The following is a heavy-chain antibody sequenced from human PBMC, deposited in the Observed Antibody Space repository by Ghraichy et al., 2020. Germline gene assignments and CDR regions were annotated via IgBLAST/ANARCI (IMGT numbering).Heavy chain of an antibody. CDR1: GGSISSSSYY. CDR3: ARDLCSSTSCYIDY. J-gene: IGHJ4*02. Sequence: SETLSLTCTVSGGSISSSSYYWGWIRQPPGKGLEWIGSIYYSGRTYYNPSLKSRVTISVDTSKNQFSLKLSSVTAADTAVYYCARDLCSSTSCYIDYWGQGTLVTVSS. CDR2: IYYSGRT. D-gene: IGHD2-2*02. V-gene: IGHV4-39*07.